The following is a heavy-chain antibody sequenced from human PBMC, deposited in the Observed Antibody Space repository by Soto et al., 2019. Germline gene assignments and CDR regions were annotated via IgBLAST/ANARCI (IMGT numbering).Heavy chain of an antibody. CDR2: TIPIIGTGTP. CDR1: GDTFNNFA. D-gene: IGHD4-17*01. V-gene: IGHV1-69*06. Sequence: SSVKVSCKASGDTFNNFAIIWVRQAPGQGLEWMGGTIPIIGTGTPNYAPKFQGRVTITADKSTSTAYMELSSLRSEDTAVYYCARRNYGDYYYYGMGVWGQGTTVTVAS. J-gene: IGHJ6*02. CDR3: ARRNYGDYYYYGMGV.